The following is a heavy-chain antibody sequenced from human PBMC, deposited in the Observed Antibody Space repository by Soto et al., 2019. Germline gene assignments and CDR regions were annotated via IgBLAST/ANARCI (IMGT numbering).Heavy chain of an antibody. CDR3: AKDPAAMVYYYYYMDV. CDR2: IKSKTDGGTP. Sequence: GGSLRLSCAASGFTFSNAWMNWVRQAPGKGLEWVGRIKSKTDGGTPDYAAPVKGRFAISRDDSKNMVYLQMNSLKTEDTGIYYCAKDPAAMVYYYYYMDVWGKGTTVTVSS. J-gene: IGHJ6*03. CDR1: GFTFSNAW. V-gene: IGHV3-15*07. D-gene: IGHD2-2*01.